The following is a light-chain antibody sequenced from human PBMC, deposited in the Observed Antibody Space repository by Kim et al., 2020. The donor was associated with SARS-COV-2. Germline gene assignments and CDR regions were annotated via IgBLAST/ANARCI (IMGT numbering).Light chain of an antibody. CDR1: HNVNSNF. CDR3: QQYGSSPLT. CDR2: GAS. Sequence: VVLTQSPGTLSLSPGESASLSCRASHNVNSNFLAWYQQRPGQAPRLLIYGASTRASGIPDRFTGSGSGTDFTLTVDRLEPDDFAVYYCQQYGSSPLTFGGGTKLEI. J-gene: IGKJ4*01. V-gene: IGKV3-20*01.